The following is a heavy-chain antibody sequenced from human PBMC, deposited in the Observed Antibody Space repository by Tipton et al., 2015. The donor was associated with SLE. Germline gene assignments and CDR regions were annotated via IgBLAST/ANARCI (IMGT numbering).Heavy chain of an antibody. CDR2: IYYSGST. CDR1: GGSISSHY. Sequence: TLSLTCTVSGGSISSHYWSWIRQPPGKGLEWIGYIYYSGSTNYNPSLKSRVTISVDTSKNQFSLKLSSVTAADTAVYYCARGVTILYGMDVWGQGTTVTVSS. J-gene: IGHJ6*02. V-gene: IGHV4-59*11. CDR3: ARGVTILYGMDV. D-gene: IGHD3-9*01.